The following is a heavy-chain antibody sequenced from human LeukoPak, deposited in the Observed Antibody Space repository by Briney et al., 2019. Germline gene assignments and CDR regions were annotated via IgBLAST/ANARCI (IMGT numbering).Heavy chain of an antibody. Sequence: GGSLRLSCAASGFTFSSHWMHWVRQAPGKGLMWVSRVKTDGSSVSYADSVKGRFTISRDNAKNTLYLQRNSLGAGDTAVYYCARGYGAFVDYWGQGTLVTVSS. D-gene: IGHD4/OR15-4a*01. CDR3: ARGYGAFVDY. V-gene: IGHV3-74*01. CDR1: GFTFSSHW. J-gene: IGHJ4*02. CDR2: VKTDGSSV.